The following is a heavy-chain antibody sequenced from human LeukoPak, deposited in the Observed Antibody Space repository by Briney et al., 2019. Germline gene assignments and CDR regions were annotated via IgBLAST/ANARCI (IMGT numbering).Heavy chain of an antibody. CDR1: GFTFSSYA. V-gene: IGHV3-23*01. D-gene: IGHD6-19*01. Sequence: PGGSLRLSCAASGFTFSSYAMSWVRQAPGKGLEWVSAISGSGGSTYYADSVKGRFTISRDNSKNTLSLQMNSLRAEDTAVYYCAKAQRLTYSSGDWGQGTLVTVSS. CDR3: AKAQRLTYSSGD. CDR2: ISGSGGST. J-gene: IGHJ4*02.